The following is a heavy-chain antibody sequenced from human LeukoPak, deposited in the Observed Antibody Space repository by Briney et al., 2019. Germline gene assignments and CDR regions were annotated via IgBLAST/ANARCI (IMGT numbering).Heavy chain of an antibody. D-gene: IGHD2-21*02. Sequence: GGSLGLFCAASGFPLNSYSMNWVRQAPGKGLEGVSSLSCSGSYIHYAELVRGRFTNSRDNAKHSLYLPMNSLRVEDTALYYCAKDLLLNCRGDCYIFDKCGHGTLVTVSS. J-gene: IGHJ4*01. V-gene: IGHV3-21*04. CDR2: LSCSGSYI. CDR1: GFPLNSYS. CDR3: AKDLLLNCRGDCYIFDK.